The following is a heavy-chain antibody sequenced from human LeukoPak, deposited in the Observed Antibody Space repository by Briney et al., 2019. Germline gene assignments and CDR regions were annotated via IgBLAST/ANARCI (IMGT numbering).Heavy chain of an antibody. Sequence: SETLSLTCAVSGGSISSGGYSWRWIRQLSGKGLEWIGYIYHSGSTYYNPSLKSRVTISVDRSKNQFSLKLSSVTAADTAVYYCARAAFGYDSSGYYYSALYFDYWGQGTLVTVSS. CDR1: GGSISSGGYS. J-gene: IGHJ4*02. CDR3: ARAAFGYDSSGYYYSALYFDY. V-gene: IGHV4-30-2*01. CDR2: IYHSGST. D-gene: IGHD3-22*01.